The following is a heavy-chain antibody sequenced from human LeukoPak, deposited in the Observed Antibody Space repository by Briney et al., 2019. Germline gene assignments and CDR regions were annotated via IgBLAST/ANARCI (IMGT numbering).Heavy chain of an antibody. J-gene: IGHJ4*02. D-gene: IGHD3-16*02. CDR2: MNHSGST. V-gene: IGHV4-34*01. CDR1: GGSFSGYY. CDR3: ARAYVGYVWGSSRQRGYFDY. Sequence: AETLSLTCAVYGGSFSGYYWSWIRQPPGKGLEWIGEMNHSGSTNYNPSLKGRVTLSAAPSQNQSSLQPSYVTAAAPAVYYCARAYVGYVWGSSRQRGYFDYWGQGTLVTVSS.